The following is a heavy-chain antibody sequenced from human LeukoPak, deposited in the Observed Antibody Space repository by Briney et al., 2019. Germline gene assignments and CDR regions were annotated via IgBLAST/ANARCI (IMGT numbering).Heavy chain of an antibody. J-gene: IGHJ6*02. CDR3: ARDAHTSSGIYWGGVDYYYGLDV. CDR2: VYGGDTT. CDR1: GFTVSSNY. D-gene: IGHD3-10*01. V-gene: IGHV3-66*01. Sequence: GGSLRLSCAASGFTVSSNYMTWVRQAPGKGLEWVSVVYGGDTTYYADSVKGRFTISRDNSKNTLYLQMNSLRAEDTAVYYCARDAHTSSGIYWGGVDYYYGLDVWGQGTTVTVSS.